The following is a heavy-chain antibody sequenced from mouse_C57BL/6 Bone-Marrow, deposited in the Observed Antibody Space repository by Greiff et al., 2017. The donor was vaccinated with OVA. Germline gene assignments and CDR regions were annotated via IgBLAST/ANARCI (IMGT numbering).Heavy chain of an antibody. CDR1: GYTFTSYW. CDR2: IHPNSGST. Sequence: VQLQQPGAELVKPGASVTLSCKASGYTFTSYWMHWVQQRPGQGLEWLGMIHPNSGSTNYTEKFKSMATLTVDTYSRPAYMQLSSLTSEDSAVYYCARRGCYYGSSYEFAYWGQGTLVTVSA. D-gene: IGHD1-1*01. V-gene: IGHV1-64*01. J-gene: IGHJ3*01. CDR3: ARRGCYYGSSYEFAY.